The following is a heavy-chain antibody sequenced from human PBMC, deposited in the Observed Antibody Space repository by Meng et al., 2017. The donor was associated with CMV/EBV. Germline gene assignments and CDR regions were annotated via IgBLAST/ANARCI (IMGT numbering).Heavy chain of an antibody. J-gene: IGHJ4*02. Sequence: GESLKISCAASGFTFSSYAMHWVRPARGKGLEWVAVISYDGSNKYYADSVKGRFTISRDNSKNTLYLQMNSLRAEDTAVYYCARAVRVYCSSTSCYIDYWGQGTLVTVSS. V-gene: IGHV3-30-3*01. CDR2: ISYDGSNK. CDR1: GFTFSSYA. CDR3: ARAVRVYCSSTSCYIDY. D-gene: IGHD2-2*01.